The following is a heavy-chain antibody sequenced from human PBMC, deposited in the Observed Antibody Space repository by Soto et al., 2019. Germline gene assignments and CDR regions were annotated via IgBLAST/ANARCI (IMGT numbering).Heavy chain of an antibody. CDR3: ARVQNYDFWSGYLSYYYYGMDV. Sequence: SETLSLTCTVSGGSISSYYWSWIRQPAGNGLEWIGRIYTSGSTNYNPSLQSRVTMSVDTSKNQFSLKLSSVTAADTAVYYCARVQNYDFWSGYLSYYYYGMDVWGQGTTVTVSS. CDR1: GGSISSYY. J-gene: IGHJ6*02. CDR2: IYTSGST. D-gene: IGHD3-3*01. V-gene: IGHV4-4*07.